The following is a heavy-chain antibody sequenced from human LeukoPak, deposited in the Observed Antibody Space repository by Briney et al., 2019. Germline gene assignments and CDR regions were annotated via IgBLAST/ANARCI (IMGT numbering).Heavy chain of an antibody. V-gene: IGHV3-30*04. Sequence: GRSLRLSCAASGFTFSSYAMHWVRQAPGKGLEWVAVISYDGSNKYYADSVKGRFTISRDNSKNTLYLQMNSLRAEDTAVYYCARDLPGRRVPAATGPFDYWGQGTLVTVSS. CDR2: ISYDGSNK. D-gene: IGHD2-2*01. CDR3: ARDLPGRRVPAATGPFDY. CDR1: GFTFSSYA. J-gene: IGHJ4*02.